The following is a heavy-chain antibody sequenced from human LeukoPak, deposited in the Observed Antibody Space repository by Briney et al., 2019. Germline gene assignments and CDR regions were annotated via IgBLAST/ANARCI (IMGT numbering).Heavy chain of an antibody. Sequence: SETLSLTCTVSGGSISSGSYYWSCIRQPAGKGLEWIGRIYTSGSTNYNPSLKSRVTISVDTSKKQFSLKLSSVTAADTAVYYCAGNYYGSGSYYSEDRYWGQGTLVTVSS. CDR1: GGSISSGSYY. V-gene: IGHV4-61*02. CDR3: AGNYYGSGSYYSEDRY. D-gene: IGHD3-10*01. J-gene: IGHJ4*02. CDR2: IYTSGST.